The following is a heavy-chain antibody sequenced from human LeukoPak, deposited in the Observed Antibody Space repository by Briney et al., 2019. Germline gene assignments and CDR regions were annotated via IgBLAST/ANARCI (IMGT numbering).Heavy chain of an antibody. D-gene: IGHD3-3*01. CDR3: AKPRSAESPFDY. CDR1: GFTFSSYA. Sequence: GESLKISCAASGFTFSSYAMSWVRQAPGKGLEWVSGFSGSGGSTYYADSVQGRFTISRDNSKNTLYLQMNSLRAEDTAVYYCAKPRSAESPFDYWGQGTLVTVSS. J-gene: IGHJ4*02. V-gene: IGHV3-23*01. CDR2: FSGSGGST.